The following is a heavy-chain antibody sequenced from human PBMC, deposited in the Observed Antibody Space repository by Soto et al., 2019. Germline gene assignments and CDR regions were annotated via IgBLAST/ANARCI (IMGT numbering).Heavy chain of an antibody. CDR1: GGTFSSYT. D-gene: IGHD3-22*01. Sequence: SVKVSCKASGGTFSSYTISWVRQAPGQGLEWMGGITPMSGTPNNAQKFQGRVKIIADESTSIVYMELSSLRSEDTVVYYCASWIHYYDSSGYYDLGAFEIWGQGTMVTVSS. CDR3: ASWIHYYDSSGYYDLGAFEI. CDR2: ITPMSGTP. V-gene: IGHV1-69*13. J-gene: IGHJ3*02.